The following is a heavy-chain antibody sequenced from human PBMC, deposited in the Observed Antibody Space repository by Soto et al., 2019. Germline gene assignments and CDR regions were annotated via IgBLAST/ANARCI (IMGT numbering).Heavy chain of an antibody. CDR3: AKLQAYTYGPGAYFDY. Sequence: PGGSLRLSCAASGFKFSSWALTWVRQAPGAGLEWVAALTPGGETTYYIPSVRGRFTISRDNARDTLYLQMNSLRAEDTAVYYCAKLQAYTYGPGAYFDYWGQGALVTVSS. J-gene: IGHJ4*02. CDR2: LTPGGETT. V-gene: IGHV3-23*01. CDR1: GFKFSSWA. D-gene: IGHD5-18*01.